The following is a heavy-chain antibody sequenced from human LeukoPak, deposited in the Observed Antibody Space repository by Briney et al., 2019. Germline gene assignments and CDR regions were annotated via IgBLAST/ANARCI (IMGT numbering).Heavy chain of an antibody. D-gene: IGHD6-13*01. CDR2: FDPEDGET. CDR3: ATDLGIAAGPDY. Sequence: RASVKVSCKVSGYTLTELSMHWVRQAPGKGLEWMGGFDPEDGETIYAQKFQGRVTMTEDTSTDTAYMELSSLRSEDTAVYYCATDLGIAAGPDYWGQGTLVTVSS. CDR1: GYTLTELS. J-gene: IGHJ4*02. V-gene: IGHV1-24*01.